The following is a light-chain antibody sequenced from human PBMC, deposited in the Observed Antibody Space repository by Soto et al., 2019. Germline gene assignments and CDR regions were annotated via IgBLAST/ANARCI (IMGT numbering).Light chain of an antibody. CDR3: QSYASSLSGYV. Sequence: QSVLTQPHSVSGAPGQRVTISSTGSSSNIGAGYDVHWYKQLPGTAPKLLIYGNSNRPSGVPDRFSGSKSGASPSLAISGVQAEDEADSSCQSYASSLSGYVFGTGTKVTV. V-gene: IGLV1-40*01. CDR1: SSNIGAGYD. J-gene: IGLJ1*01. CDR2: GNS.